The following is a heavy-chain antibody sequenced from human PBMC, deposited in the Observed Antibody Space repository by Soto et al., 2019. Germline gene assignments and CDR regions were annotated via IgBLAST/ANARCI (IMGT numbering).Heavy chain of an antibody. D-gene: IGHD5-12*01. CDR2: IWYDGSNK. J-gene: IGHJ5*02. Sequence: GRSLSLPSAASGLNFSSYGMHWVRPAPGKGLEWVAVIWYDGSNKYYADSVKGRFTISRDNSKNTLYLQMNSLRAEDTAVYYCARDLVSIMATPAWFDPWGQGTLVTVSS. CDR3: ARDLVSIMATPAWFDP. CDR1: GLNFSSYG. V-gene: IGHV3-33*01.